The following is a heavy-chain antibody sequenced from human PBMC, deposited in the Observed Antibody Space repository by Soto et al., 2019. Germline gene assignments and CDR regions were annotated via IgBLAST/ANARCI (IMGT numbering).Heavy chain of an antibody. CDR2: ISAYNGNT. J-gene: IGHJ5*02. D-gene: IGHD3-9*01. CDR3: ARVDRRYFVWFTLLAGFDT. Sequence: ASVKVSCKASGYTFTSYGISWVRQAPGQGLEWMGWISAYNGNTNYAQKLQGRVTMTTDTSTSTAYMELRSLRSDDTAVYYCARVDRRYFVWFTLLAGFDTWGPGTLVTVYS. CDR1: GYTFTSYG. V-gene: IGHV1-18*01.